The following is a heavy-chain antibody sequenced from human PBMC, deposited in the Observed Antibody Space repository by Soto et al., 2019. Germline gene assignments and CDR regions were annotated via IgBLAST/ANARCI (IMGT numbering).Heavy chain of an antibody. V-gene: IGHV3-23*01. D-gene: IGHD3-16*02. J-gene: IGHJ3*02. CDR2: ISGSGGSK. Sequence: PGGSLRLSCAASGFTFSSYAMSWVRQAPGKGLEWVSAISGSGGSKYYADTVKGRITISRDNSKNTLYLQMNSMRAEDTAVYYCSREGGLHLGELSLFLAFDIWGQGTMVTVSS. CDR3: SREGGLHLGELSLFLAFDI. CDR1: GFTFSSYA.